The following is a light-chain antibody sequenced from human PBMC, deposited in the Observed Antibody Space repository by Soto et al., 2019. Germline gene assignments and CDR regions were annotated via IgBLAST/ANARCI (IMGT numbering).Light chain of an antibody. J-gene: IGKJ5*01. CDR2: TAS. Sequence: DIQMTQSPSSLSASVGERVSITCRASQSISSFLNWYQQKPGKAPNLLIYTASNLHGGVPSRFSGSGSETDFTLTISSLQPEDFATYYCQQTYSTPITFGQGTRREIK. CDR1: QSISSF. CDR3: QQTYSTPIT. V-gene: IGKV1-39*01.